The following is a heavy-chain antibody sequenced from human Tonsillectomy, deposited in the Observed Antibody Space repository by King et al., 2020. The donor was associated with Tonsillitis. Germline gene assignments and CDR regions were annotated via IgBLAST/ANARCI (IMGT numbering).Heavy chain of an antibody. CDR3: ARGLYDSNAFDI. J-gene: IGHJ3*02. CDR1: GFTFSSHG. D-gene: IGHD3-22*01. Sequence: VQLVESGGGVVQPGRSLRLSCAASGFTFSSHGMNWVRQAPGKGLEWVAVIGSDGINTYYADSVRGRFTIFRDISKKTLYLQMNSLRAEDTAVFYCARGLYDSNAFDIWGQGTMVTVSS. CDR2: IGSDGINT. V-gene: IGHV3-33*01.